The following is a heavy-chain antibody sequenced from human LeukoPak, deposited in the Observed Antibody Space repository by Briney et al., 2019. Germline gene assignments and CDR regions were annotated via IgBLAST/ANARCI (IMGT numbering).Heavy chain of an antibody. CDR1: GDSVSSNSAA. J-gene: IGHJ6*03. V-gene: IGHV6-1*01. Sequence: SQTLSLTCAISGDSVSSNSAAWNWIRQSPSRGLEWLGRTYYRSKWYNDYTVSMRSRITINPDTSKDQFSLQLNSVTPEDTAVYYCARGMVKINYYMDVWGKGTTVTVSS. CDR2: TYYRSKWYN. D-gene: IGHD4-23*01. CDR3: ARGMVKINYYMDV.